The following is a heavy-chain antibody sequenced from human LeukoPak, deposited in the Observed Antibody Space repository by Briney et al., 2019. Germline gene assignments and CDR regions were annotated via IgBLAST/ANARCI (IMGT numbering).Heavy chain of an antibody. Sequence: GGSLRLSCAASGFTFSSYAMSWVRQAPGKGLEWVSLISWDGGSTYYADSVKGRFTISRDNSKNSLYLQMNSLRTEDTALYYCAKGDESGSYYDYWGQGTLVTVSS. D-gene: IGHD1-26*01. J-gene: IGHJ4*02. CDR1: GFTFSSYA. V-gene: IGHV3-43*01. CDR3: AKGDESGSYYDY. CDR2: ISWDGGST.